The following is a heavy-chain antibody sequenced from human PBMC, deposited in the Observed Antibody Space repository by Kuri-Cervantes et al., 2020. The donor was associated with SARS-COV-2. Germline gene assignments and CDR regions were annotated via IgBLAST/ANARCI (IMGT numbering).Heavy chain of an antibody. Sequence: SETLSLTCTVSGGSISSHYWSWIRQPPGKGLEWIGEINHSGSTNYNPSLKSRVTISVDTSKNQFSLKLSSVTAADTAVYYCARGLVPGITDYWGQGTLVTVSS. D-gene: IGHD6-13*01. CDR2: INHSGST. J-gene: IGHJ4*02. CDR1: GGSISSHY. CDR3: ARGLVPGITDY. V-gene: IGHV4-34*01.